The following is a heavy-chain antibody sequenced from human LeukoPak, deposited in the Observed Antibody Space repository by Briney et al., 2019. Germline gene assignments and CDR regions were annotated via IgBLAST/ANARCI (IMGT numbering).Heavy chain of an antibody. D-gene: IGHD2-15*01. CDR2: ISAYNGNT. CDR3: ARGEGGLGYCSGGSCYWAY. J-gene: IGHJ4*02. V-gene: IGHV1-18*01. CDR1: GYTFTSYG. Sequence: EASVKVSCKASGYTFTSYGISWVRQAPGQGLEWMGWISAYNGNTNYAQKLQSRVTMTTDTSTSTAYMELRSLRSDDTAVYYCARGEGGLGYCSGGSCYWAYWGQGTLVTVSS.